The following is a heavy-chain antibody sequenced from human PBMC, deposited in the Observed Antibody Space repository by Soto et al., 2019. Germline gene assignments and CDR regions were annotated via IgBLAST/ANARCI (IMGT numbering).Heavy chain of an antibody. CDR2: IYYSGST. V-gene: IGHV4-31*03. D-gene: IGHD5-12*01. J-gene: IGHJ6*02. CDR1: GGSISSGGYY. Sequence: QVQLQESGPGLVKPSQTLSLTCTVSGGSISSGGYYWSWIRQHPGKGLEWIGYIYYSGSTYYNPSRKRRVTLSVDTSKNQFSLKLSSVTAADTAVYYCARASHPGDIVATSLRSDYYYGMDVWGQGTTVTVSS. CDR3: ARASHPGDIVATSLRSDYYYGMDV.